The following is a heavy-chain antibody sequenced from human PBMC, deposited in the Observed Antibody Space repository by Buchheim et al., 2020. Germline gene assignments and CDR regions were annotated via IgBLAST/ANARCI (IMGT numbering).Heavy chain of an antibody. CDR2: ISYDGNNK. D-gene: IGHD1-26*01. CDR3: AKDEAWEEPGGFDYYFAMDV. CDR1: GFNFSSYG. Sequence: QVQLVESGGGVVQPGRSLRLSCAASGFNFSSYGMHWVRQAPGKGLDWVAVISYDGNNKYYADSVRGRFIISRDNSKNTLFLQMNTLRAEDTAVYYCAKDEAWEEPGGFDYYFAMDVWGQGTT. V-gene: IGHV3-30*18. J-gene: IGHJ6*02.